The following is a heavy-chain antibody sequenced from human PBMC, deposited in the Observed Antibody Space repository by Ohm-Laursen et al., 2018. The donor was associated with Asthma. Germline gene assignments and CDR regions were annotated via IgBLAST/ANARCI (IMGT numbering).Heavy chain of an antibody. CDR2: ISWNSGSI. D-gene: IGHD6-13*01. CDR1: GFTFDDYA. CDR3: AKDFGAQQLVPYYFDY. Sequence: TLSLTCAASGFTFDDYAMHWVRQAPGKGLEWVSGISWNSGSIGYADSVKGRFTISRDNAKNSLYLQMNSLRAEDTALYYCAKDFGAQQLVPYYFDYWGQGTLVTVSS. V-gene: IGHV3-9*01. J-gene: IGHJ4*02.